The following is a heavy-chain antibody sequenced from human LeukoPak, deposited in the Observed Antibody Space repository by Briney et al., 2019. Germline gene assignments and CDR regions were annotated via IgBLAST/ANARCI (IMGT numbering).Heavy chain of an antibody. V-gene: IGHV1-18*01. CDR2: ISGHNGNT. Sequence: ASVKVSCKTSGYTFSIHGISWVRQAPGQGLEWMGWISGHNGNTKYAQKFQGRITLTTDTSTRTAYIELRSLTSDDTAVYYCARVPLGGDYYDSRGQSDAFDIWGQGTMVTVSS. CDR1: GYTFSIHG. J-gene: IGHJ3*02. D-gene: IGHD3-22*01. CDR3: ARVPLGGDYYDSRGQSDAFDI.